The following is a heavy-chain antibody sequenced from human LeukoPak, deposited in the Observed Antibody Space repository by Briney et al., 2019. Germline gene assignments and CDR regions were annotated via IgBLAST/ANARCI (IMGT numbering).Heavy chain of an antibody. V-gene: IGHV1-2*02. D-gene: IGHD3-22*01. Sequence: ASVKVSCKASGYTFTGYYIHWVRQAPGQGLEWMGWINPYSGDTACAQKFQGRVTMTRDTSINTAYMELNRLKFDDTAVYYCARGTMNLDSWGQGTLVTVSS. CDR1: GYTFTGYY. CDR3: ARGTMNLDS. J-gene: IGHJ4*02. CDR2: INPYSGDT.